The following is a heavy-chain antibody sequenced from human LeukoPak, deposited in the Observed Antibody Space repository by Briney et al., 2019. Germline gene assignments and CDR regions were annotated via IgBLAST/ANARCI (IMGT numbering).Heavy chain of an antibody. V-gene: IGHV3-33*01. D-gene: IGHD2-21*02. Sequence: PGGSLRLSCAASGFTFSSYGMHWVRQAPGKGLEWVAVIWYDGSNKYYADSVKGRFTISRDNSKNTLYLQMNSLRAEDTAVYYCARNLNASCGGDCKYQDAFDIWGQGTMVTVSS. CDR3: ARNLNASCGGDCKYQDAFDI. J-gene: IGHJ3*02. CDR2: IWYDGSNK. CDR1: GFTFSSYG.